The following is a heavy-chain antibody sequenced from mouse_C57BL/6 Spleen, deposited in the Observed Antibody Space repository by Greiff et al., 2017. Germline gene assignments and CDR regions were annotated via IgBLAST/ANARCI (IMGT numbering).Heavy chain of an antibody. CDR2: IDPSDSYT. CDR1: GYTFTSYW. Sequence: VQLQQSGAELVRPGTSVKLSCKASGYTFTSYWMHWVKQRPGQGLEWIGVIDPSDSYTNYNQKFKGKATLTVDTSSSTAYMQLSSLTSEDSAVYYCARYDYDEFAYWGQGTLVTVSA. CDR3: ARYDYDEFAY. V-gene: IGHV1-59*01. D-gene: IGHD2-4*01. J-gene: IGHJ3*01.